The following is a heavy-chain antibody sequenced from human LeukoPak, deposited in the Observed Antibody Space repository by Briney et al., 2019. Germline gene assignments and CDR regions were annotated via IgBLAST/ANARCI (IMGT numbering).Heavy chain of an antibody. CDR2: IYYSGST. CDR3: ARQGDFDY. V-gene: IGHV4-39*01. Sequence: SETLSLTCTVSGGSISSSSYYWGWIRQPPGKGLEWIGSIYYSGSTYYNPSLKSRVTISVDTSKNQFSLKLSSVTAADTAVYYCARQGDFDYWGQGTLVTVSS. J-gene: IGHJ4*02. CDR1: GGSISSSSYY.